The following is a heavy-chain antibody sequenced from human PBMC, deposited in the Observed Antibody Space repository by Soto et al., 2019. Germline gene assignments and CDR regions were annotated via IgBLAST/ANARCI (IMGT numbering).Heavy chain of an antibody. D-gene: IGHD1-1*01. V-gene: IGHV1-3*01. CDR2: INAGNGNT. CDR1: GYTFTSYA. CDR3: AAGDELEPLDY. J-gene: IGHJ4*02. Sequence: ASVKVSCKASGYTFTSYAMHWVRQAPGQRLERMGWINAGNGNTKYSQKFQGRVTITRDMSTSTAYMELSSLRSEDTAVYYCAAGDELEPLDYWGQGTLVTVSS.